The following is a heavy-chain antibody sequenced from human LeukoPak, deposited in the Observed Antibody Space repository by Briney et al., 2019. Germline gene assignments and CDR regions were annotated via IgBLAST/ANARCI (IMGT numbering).Heavy chain of an antibody. CDR3: AKWEFYDYVWGTAFDY. D-gene: IGHD3-16*01. J-gene: IGHJ4*02. Sequence: PGGSLRLSCAASGFTFSSYAMSWVRQAPGKGLEWVSAISGSGGSTYYADSVKGRFTISRDNSKNTLYLQMNSLRAEDTAVYYCAKWEFYDYVWGTAFDYWGQGTLVTVSS. CDR1: GFTFSSYA. V-gene: IGHV3-23*01. CDR2: ISGSGGST.